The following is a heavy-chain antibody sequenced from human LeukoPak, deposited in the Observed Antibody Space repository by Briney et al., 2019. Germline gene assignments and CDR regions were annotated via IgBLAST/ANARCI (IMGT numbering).Heavy chain of an antibody. CDR2: INTNTGNP. CDR1: GYTFTSYG. J-gene: IGHJ4*02. V-gene: IGHV7-4-1*02. CDR3: ARDRSQLWFSTYFDY. Sequence: GASVKVSCKASGYTFTSYGISWVRQAPGQGLEWMGWINTNTGNPTYAQGFTGRFVFSLDTSVSTAYLQISSLKAEDTAVYYCARDRSQLWFSTYFDYWGQGTLVTVSS. D-gene: IGHD5-18*01.